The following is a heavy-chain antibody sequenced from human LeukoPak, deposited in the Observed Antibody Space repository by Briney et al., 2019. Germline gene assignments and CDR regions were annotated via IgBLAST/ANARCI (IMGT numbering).Heavy chain of an antibody. CDR2: IKGDGSER. J-gene: IGHJ5*02. CDR3: ARGHTILDP. Sequence: AGGSLRLSCAASGLTLSDHWMSWVRQAPGKGLEGVANIKGDGSERYYVDSVKGRFTISRDNAKNILYLQMNSLRVEDTAVYYCARGHTILDPRGQGTLVTVSS. V-gene: IGHV3-7*01. CDR1: GLTLSDHW.